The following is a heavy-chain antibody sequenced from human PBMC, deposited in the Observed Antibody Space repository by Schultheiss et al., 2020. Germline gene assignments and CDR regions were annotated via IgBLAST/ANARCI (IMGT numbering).Heavy chain of an antibody. Sequence: SCKASGYTLTELSMHWVRQAPGKGLEWVSVIYSGGSTYYADSVKGRFTISRDNSKNTLYLQMNSLRAEDTAVYYCARSPYYDFWSGYHYYYYGMDVWGQGTTVTVSS. CDR1: GYTLTELS. D-gene: IGHD3-3*01. CDR3: ARSPYYDFWSGYHYYYYGMDV. CDR2: IYSGGST. J-gene: IGHJ6*02. V-gene: IGHV3-66*01.